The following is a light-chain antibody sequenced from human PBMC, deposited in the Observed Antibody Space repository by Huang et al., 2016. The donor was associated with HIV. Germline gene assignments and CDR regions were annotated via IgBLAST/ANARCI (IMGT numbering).Light chain of an antibody. V-gene: IGKV3-11*01. CDR1: QSVTSY. Sequence: EIVLPQSPVTLSLSPGERATISCRASQSVTSYLAWYQQEPGQAPRLLIYDASNRAAGIPARCSGTGSGTDFTLTISSLEAEDFAIYYCQQRSSWPLTFGGGTKVET. J-gene: IGKJ4*01. CDR2: DAS. CDR3: QQRSSWPLT.